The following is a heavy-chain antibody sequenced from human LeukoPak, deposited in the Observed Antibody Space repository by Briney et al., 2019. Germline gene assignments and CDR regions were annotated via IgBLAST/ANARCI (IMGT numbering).Heavy chain of an antibody. D-gene: IGHD5-24*01. J-gene: IGHJ4*02. CDR2: IRYEGNIK. CDR3: AKDYNYGFDY. Sequence: GGSLRLSCAASASSFRNNGMHWVRQAQGKGLEWVAFIRYEGNIKSYADYVKGRFTISRDNFNNILYLQMNSLRAEGTAVYYCAKDYNYGFDYWGQGAQVTVSA. CDR1: ASSFRNNG. V-gene: IGHV3-30*02.